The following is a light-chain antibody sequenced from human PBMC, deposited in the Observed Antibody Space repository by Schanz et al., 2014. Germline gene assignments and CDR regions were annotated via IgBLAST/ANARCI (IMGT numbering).Light chain of an antibody. J-gene: IGKJ4*01. Sequence: DIVLTQSPDSLPVSLGERATINCKSSQTLFYSSKNENYLAWYQQKPRQPPKLLFSWASKRETGVPDRFSASGAGTHFISTISQLQAEDEAGYYCQQFYSNPTFGGGTRLEIK. CDR2: WAS. V-gene: IGKV4-1*01. CDR1: QTLFYSSKNENY. CDR3: QQFYSNPT.